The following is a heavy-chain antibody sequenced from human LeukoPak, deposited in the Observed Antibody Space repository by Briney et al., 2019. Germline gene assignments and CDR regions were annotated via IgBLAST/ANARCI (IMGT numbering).Heavy chain of an antibody. CDR3: VRGIVVVAQLGYYFYYMDV. Sequence: SQTLSLTCTVSGGSISSGSYYWSWIRQPAGKGLEWIGRIYTSGSTNYNPSLKSRATISVDTSKNQFSLKLSSVTAADTAVYYCVRGIVVVAQLGYYFYYMDVWGKGTTVTISS. V-gene: IGHV4-61*02. J-gene: IGHJ6*03. CDR2: IYTSGST. CDR1: GGSISSGSYY. D-gene: IGHD2-15*01.